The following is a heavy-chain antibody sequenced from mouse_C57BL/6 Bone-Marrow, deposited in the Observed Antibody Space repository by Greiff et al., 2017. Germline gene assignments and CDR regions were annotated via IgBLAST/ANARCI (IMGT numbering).Heavy chain of an antibody. J-gene: IGHJ3*01. CDR1: GYTFTSYW. Sequence: QVQLQQPGAELVMPGASVKLSCKASGYTFTSYWMHWVKQRPGQGLEWIGEIDPSDSYTNYNQKFKGKSTLTVDKSYSTAYMQLSSLTSEDSAVYYCAREEIYYDYGFAYWGQGTLVTVSA. V-gene: IGHV1-69*01. CDR2: IDPSDSYT. CDR3: AREEIYYDYGFAY. D-gene: IGHD2-4*01.